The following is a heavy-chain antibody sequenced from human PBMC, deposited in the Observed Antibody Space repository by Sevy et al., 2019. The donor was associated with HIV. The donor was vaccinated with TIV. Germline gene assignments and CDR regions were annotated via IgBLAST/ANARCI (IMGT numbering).Heavy chain of an antibody. J-gene: IGHJ4*02. Sequence: GGSLRLSCAGSGFSFSDYGMHWVRQAPGKGLEWVTLIRYDGSNKYYADSVKGRFTISRDNSKNTLYLQMNSLRAEDTAVYYCAKDYARRFSTSSGDFDYWGQGTLVTVSS. CDR1: GFSFSDYG. V-gene: IGHV3-30*02. CDR3: AKDYARRFSTSSGDFDY. CDR2: IRYDGSNK. D-gene: IGHD6-6*01.